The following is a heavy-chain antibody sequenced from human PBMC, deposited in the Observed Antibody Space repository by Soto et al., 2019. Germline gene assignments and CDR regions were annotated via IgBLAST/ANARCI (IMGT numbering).Heavy chain of an antibody. J-gene: IGHJ2*01. Sequence: GGSLRLSCVASGMTFGSRAISLVRHAPGEGLEWVSTITDTGGDTKYADSVRGRFTISRDNSKYTLYLLMSRLRAEDSALYSCARGSEEWSPGRRIFDLWGRVTQV. D-gene: IGHD3-10*01. CDR2: ITDTGGDT. V-gene: IGHV3-23*01. CDR3: ARGSEEWSPGRRIFDL. CDR1: GMTFGSRA.